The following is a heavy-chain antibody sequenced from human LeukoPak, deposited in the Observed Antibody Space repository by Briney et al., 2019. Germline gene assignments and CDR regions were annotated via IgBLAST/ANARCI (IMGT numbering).Heavy chain of an antibody. CDR2: IKSKTDGGTT. D-gene: IGHD7-27*01. V-gene: IGHV3-15*01. CDR1: GFTFSNAW. CDR3: TTGNWGSFSY. J-gene: IGHJ4*02. Sequence: PGGSLRLSCAASGFTFSNAWMNWVRQAPGKGLEWVGRIKSKTDGGTTDYTTPVKSRFTISRDDSKHTLYLQVNSLKTEDTAVYYCTTGNWGSFSYWGQGTLVTVSS.